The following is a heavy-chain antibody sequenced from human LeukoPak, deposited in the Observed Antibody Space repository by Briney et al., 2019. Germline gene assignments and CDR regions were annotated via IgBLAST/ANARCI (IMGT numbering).Heavy chain of an antibody. CDR3: TRSWVEMATYYYMDV. D-gene: IGHD5-24*01. Sequence: PGGSLRLSCTASGFTFGDYAVSWFRQAPGKGLEWVGFIRSKAYGGTTEYAASVKGRFTISRDDSKSIAYLQMNSLKTEDTAVYYCTRSWVEMATYYYMDVWGKGTTVTVSS. V-gene: IGHV3-49*03. J-gene: IGHJ6*03. CDR1: GFTFGDYA. CDR2: IRSKAYGGTT.